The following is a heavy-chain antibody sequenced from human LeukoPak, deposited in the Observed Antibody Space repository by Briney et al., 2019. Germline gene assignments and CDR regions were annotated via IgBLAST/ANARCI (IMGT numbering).Heavy chain of an antibody. CDR3: ARDVVAAAGTWDY. J-gene: IGHJ4*02. V-gene: IGHV4-4*07. Sequence: SETLSLTCTVSGGSISSFYWSWIRQPAGKGLEWIGRIYTSGSTNYNPSLKSRVTMSLDTSKNQLSLELSSVTAADTAVYFCARDVVAAAGTWDYWGQGTLVTVSS. D-gene: IGHD6-13*01. CDR2: IYTSGST. CDR1: GGSISSFY.